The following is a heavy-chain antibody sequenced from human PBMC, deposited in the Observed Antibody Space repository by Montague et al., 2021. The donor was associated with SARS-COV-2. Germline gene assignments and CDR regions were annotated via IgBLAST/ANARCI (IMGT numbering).Heavy chain of an antibody. CDR3: ARVRITMIVVVDAFGI. D-gene: IGHD3-22*01. J-gene: IGHJ3*02. Sequence: TLSLTCTVSGGSISSGGYYWSWIRQHPGKGLEWIGYIYYSGXTXYXXXXKXRVTISVDTSKNQFSLKLSSVTAADTAVYYCARVRITMIVVVDAFGIWGQGTMVTVSS. V-gene: IGHV4-31*03. CDR2: IYYSGXT. CDR1: GGSISSGGYY.